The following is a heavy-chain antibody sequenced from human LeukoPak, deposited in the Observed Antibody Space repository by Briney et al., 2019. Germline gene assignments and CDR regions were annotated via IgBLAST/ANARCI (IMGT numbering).Heavy chain of an antibody. CDR2: IYHSGST. J-gene: IGHJ4*02. Sequence: SETLSLTCAVSGGSISSSNWWSWVRQPPGKGLEWIGEIYHSGSTYYNPSLKSRVTISVDTSKNQFSLKLSSVTAADTAVYYCARLLYSYGYGVEGLDYWGQGTLVTVSS. D-gene: IGHD5-18*01. CDR3: ARLLYSYGYGVEGLDY. CDR1: GGSISSSNW. V-gene: IGHV4-4*02.